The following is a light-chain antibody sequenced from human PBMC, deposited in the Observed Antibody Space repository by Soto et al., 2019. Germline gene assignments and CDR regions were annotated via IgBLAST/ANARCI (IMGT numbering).Light chain of an antibody. V-gene: IGKV3-20*01. J-gene: IGKJ5*01. Sequence: EVVLTQSPGTLSLSPGERATLSGRASQSASSSYDAWYQQKRGQAPRLLMYGASSRATGIPDRFSGSGSGTDFTLTISRLEPEDYVLYYCQHFRAFGQGTRLEIK. CDR1: QSASSSY. CDR3: QHFRA. CDR2: GAS.